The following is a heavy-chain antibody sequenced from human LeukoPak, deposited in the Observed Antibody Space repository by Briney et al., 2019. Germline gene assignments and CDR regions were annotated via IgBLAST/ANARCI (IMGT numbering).Heavy chain of an antibody. Sequence: GESLKISCKGSGYSFTTYWIGWVRQMPGKGLEWMAIIYPGDSDTRYSPSFQDQVTISADKSISTAYLQWSSLKASDTAMYYCARHLSHLSGLRNNWFDPWGQGTLVTVSS. D-gene: IGHD5-12*01. J-gene: IGHJ5*02. CDR1: GYSFTTYW. CDR2: IYPGDSDT. CDR3: ARHLSHLSGLRNNWFDP. V-gene: IGHV5-51*01.